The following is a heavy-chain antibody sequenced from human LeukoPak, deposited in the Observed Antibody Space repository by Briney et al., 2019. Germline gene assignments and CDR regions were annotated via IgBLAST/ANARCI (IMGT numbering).Heavy chain of an antibody. CDR1: GFTFSSYA. V-gene: IGHV3-23*01. CDR2: ISGSGGST. CDR3: AKDRTMIVVVIVQFDY. J-gene: IGHJ4*02. Sequence: GGSLRLSCAASGFTFSSYAMSWVRQAPGKGLEWVSAISGSGGSTYYADSVKGWFTISRDNSKNTLYLQMNSLRAEDTAVYYCAKDRTMIVVVIVQFDYWGQGTLVTVSS. D-gene: IGHD3-22*01.